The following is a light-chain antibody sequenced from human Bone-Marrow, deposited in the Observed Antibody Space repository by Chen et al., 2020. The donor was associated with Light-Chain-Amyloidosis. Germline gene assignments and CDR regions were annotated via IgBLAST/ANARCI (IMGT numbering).Light chain of an antibody. Sequence: DIVMTQSPDSLAVSLGERATINCKSSQNVLYSSNNKNYLAWYQQRPGQPPKLLIYGTSTREFGVPDRFRGSGSGTDFTLTISSLQAEDVAVYYCQQYYSSPLTFGQGTRVEIK. CDR3: QQYYSSPLT. J-gene: IGKJ1*01. CDR1: QNVLYSSNNKNY. V-gene: IGKV4-1*01. CDR2: GTS.